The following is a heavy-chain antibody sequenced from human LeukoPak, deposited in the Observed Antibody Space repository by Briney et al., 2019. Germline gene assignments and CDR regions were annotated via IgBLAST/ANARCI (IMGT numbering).Heavy chain of an antibody. Sequence: GGSLRLSCVTSGFTFGTYWMSWVRQAPGKGLEWVANIKGDGSERSYVDSVKGRFTVSRDNAKNSLCLQMNSLRAEDTAVYYCARDWPLVLDYWGQGALVTVSS. CDR1: GFTFGTYW. CDR3: ARDWPLVLDY. V-gene: IGHV3-7*03. CDR2: IKGDGSER. J-gene: IGHJ4*02.